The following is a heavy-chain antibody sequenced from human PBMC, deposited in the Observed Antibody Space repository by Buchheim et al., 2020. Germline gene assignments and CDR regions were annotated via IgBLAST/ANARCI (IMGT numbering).Heavy chain of an antibody. J-gene: IGHJ4*02. CDR3: ARDLRVGATSPGGY. D-gene: IGHD1-26*01. CDR2: ISGSSSYI. CDR1: GFTFSSYS. V-gene: IGHV3-21*01. Sequence: EVQLVESGGGLVKPGGSLRLSCAASGFTFSSYSMNWVRQAPGKGLEWVSSISGSSSYIYYADSVKGRFTISRDTAKNSLYPQMNSLRAEDTAVYYCARDLRVGATSPGGYWGQGTL.